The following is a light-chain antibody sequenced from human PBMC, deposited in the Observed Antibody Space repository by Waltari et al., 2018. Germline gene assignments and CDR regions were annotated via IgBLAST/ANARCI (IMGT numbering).Light chain of an antibody. CDR1: STDIGAFDY. Sequence: QSALTQPASVSGSPGQSITISCTGTSTDIGAFDYVSWYQHHPSKAPTLLISEVSNRPSGVSVHFSVSKSGNTASLTISGLQAEDEADYYCNSWTSSNTWVFGGGTKVTVL. V-gene: IGLV2-14*01. CDR3: NSWTSSNTWV. J-gene: IGLJ3*02. CDR2: EVS.